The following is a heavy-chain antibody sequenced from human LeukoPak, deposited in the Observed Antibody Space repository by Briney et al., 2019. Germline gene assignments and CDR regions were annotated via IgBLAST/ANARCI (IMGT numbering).Heavy chain of an antibody. Sequence: SETLSLTCTVSGGSISSYYWSWIPQPAGKGLEWIGRIYTSESTNYNPSLKSRVTMSVVTSKKQFSLKLSSVTAADTALYYCARDRHEDGYNYLYFQHWGQGTLVTVSS. CDR2: IYTSEST. CDR1: GGSISSYY. CDR3: ARDRHEDGYNYLYFQH. J-gene: IGHJ1*01. V-gene: IGHV4-4*07. D-gene: IGHD5-24*01.